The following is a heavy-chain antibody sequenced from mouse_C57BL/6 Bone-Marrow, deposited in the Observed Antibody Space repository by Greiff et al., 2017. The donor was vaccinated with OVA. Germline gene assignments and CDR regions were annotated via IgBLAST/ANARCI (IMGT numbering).Heavy chain of an antibody. CDR2: IYPRDGST. D-gene: IGHD2-4*01. CDR1: GYTFTSYD. J-gene: IGHJ4*01. CDR3: ARYEIYYDYEGDY. V-gene: IGHV1-85*01. Sequence: VQRVESGPELVKPGASVKLSCKASGYTFTSYDINWVKQRPGPGLEWIGWIYPRDGSTKYNEKFKGKATLTVDTSSSTAYMELHSLTSEDSAVYFCARYEIYYDYEGDYWGQGTSVTVSS.